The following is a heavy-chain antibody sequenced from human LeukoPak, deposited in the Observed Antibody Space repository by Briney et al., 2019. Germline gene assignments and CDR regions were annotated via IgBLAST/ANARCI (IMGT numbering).Heavy chain of an antibody. J-gene: IGHJ4*02. V-gene: IGHV5-51*01. Sequence: GESLKISCKGSGYNLTSYWIGWVRQMAGKGPEWMGIMYPGDSDTRYSPSFQGQVTISADKSITTAYVQWSSLKASDTAMYYCARACYGSSGFDYWGQGTLVTVSS. D-gene: IGHD4-17*01. CDR3: ARACYGSSGFDY. CDR1: GYNLTSYW. CDR2: MYPGDSDT.